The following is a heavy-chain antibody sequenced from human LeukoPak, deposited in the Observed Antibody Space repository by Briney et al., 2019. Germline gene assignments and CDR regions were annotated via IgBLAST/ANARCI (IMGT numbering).Heavy chain of an antibody. V-gene: IGHV1-69*04. CDR2: IIPILGIA. CDR3: ARGAVAGRVFDY. J-gene: IGHJ4*02. CDR1: GGTFSSYA. Sequence: PVKVSCKASGGTFSSYAISWVRQAPGQGLEWMGRIIPILGIANYAQKFQGRVTITADKSTSTAYMELSSLRSEDTAVYYCARGAVAGRVFDYWGQGTLVTVSS. D-gene: IGHD6-19*01.